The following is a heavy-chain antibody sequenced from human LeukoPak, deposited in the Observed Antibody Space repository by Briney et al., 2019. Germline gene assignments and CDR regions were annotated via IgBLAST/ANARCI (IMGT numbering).Heavy chain of an antibody. CDR1: GFSFRNHA. Sequence: GGSLRLSCAASGFSFRNHAMHWVRQVPGKGLEWVAVIAHDGSLQYYAGSVRGRFTISRDNSKNMLYMQMDSLRAEDTAVYYCARSRDRKTGADYWGQGTLVTVSS. D-gene: IGHD1-14*01. V-gene: IGHV3-30*04. J-gene: IGHJ4*02. CDR2: IAHDGSLQ. CDR3: ARSRDRKTGADY.